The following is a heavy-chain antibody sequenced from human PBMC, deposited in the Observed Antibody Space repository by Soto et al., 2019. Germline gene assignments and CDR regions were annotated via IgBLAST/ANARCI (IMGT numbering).Heavy chain of an antibody. CDR3: VIAGAGTRKGYYYYGMDV. D-gene: IGHD6-13*01. J-gene: IGHJ6*02. CDR1: GYTFTSYG. V-gene: IGHV1-18*04. Sequence: ASVKVSCKASGYTFTSYGISWVRQAPGQGLEWMGWINNNNRNTNYAQKLQGRVSMTTDTSTSTAYMELRSLRSDDTAIYYCVIAGAGTRKGYYYYGMDVWGQGTTVTVSS. CDR2: INNNNRNT.